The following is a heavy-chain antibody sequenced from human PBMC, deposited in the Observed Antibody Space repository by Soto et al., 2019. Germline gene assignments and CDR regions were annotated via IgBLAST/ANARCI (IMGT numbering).Heavy chain of an antibody. CDR2: IGTDGNT. J-gene: IGHJ4*01. V-gene: IGHV3-23*01. CDR1: GFTFNSYA. Sequence: GGSLRLSCAASGFTFNSYAMNWVRQAPGKGLAWVSAIGTDGNTYYANSVKGRFTISRGNSRTTLYLQMNSLRVEDTALYYCVRKYPGTRPFDYWGQGTLVTVSS. D-gene: IGHD2-2*01. CDR3: VRKYPGTRPFDY.